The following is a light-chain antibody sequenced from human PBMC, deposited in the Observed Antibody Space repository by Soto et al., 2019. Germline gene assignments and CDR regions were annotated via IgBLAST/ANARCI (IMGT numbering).Light chain of an antibody. Sequence: NFMLTQPHSVSESPGKTVTISCTRSSGSIASNYVQWYQQRPGSSPTTVIYEDNQRPSGVPARFSGSIDSSSNSASLTISGLKTEDEADYYCQSYDSSNGVVFGGGTKLTVL. J-gene: IGLJ2*01. V-gene: IGLV6-57*01. CDR1: SGSIASNY. CDR2: EDN. CDR3: QSYDSSNGVV.